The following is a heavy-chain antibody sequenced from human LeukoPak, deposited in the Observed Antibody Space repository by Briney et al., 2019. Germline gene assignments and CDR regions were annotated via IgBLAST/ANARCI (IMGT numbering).Heavy chain of an antibody. CDR3: ARLASNWELDY. Sequence: SETLSLTCTVSGGSISSRSRYWGWIRQPPGKGLEWIGTIYYSGSTYYSPSLKSRVTISVDTSKNQFSLKLSSVTAADTAVYYCARLASNWELDYWGQGTLVIVSS. J-gene: IGHJ4*02. CDR2: IYYSGST. D-gene: IGHD1-26*01. V-gene: IGHV4-39*01. CDR1: GGSISSRSRY.